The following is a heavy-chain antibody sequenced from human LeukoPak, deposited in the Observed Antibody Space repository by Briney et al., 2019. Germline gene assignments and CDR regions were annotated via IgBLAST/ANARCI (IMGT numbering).Heavy chain of an antibody. CDR3: AKEKYSSGCYDY. Sequence: GGSLRLSCSASGFTFNRFYLHWVRQAPGKGLEFVSHISSNGATTYYADSVKGRFTISRDNSKNTLYLQMSSLRADDTAVYYCAKEKYSSGCYDYWGQGTLVTVSS. D-gene: IGHD6-19*01. V-gene: IGHV3-64D*06. CDR1: GFTFNRFY. CDR2: ISSNGATT. J-gene: IGHJ4*02.